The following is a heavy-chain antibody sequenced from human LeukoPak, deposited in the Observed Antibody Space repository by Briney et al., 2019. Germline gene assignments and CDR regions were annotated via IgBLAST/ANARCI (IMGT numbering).Heavy chain of an antibody. Sequence: SETLSLTCTVSGGSLSSYYWSWIRQPPGKGLEWMGYIYYSGSTNYNPSLKSRVTISVETSKNQFSLKLSSVTAADTAVYYCARTRYYYNSRSYGAPYYFDYWGQGTLVTVSS. J-gene: IGHJ4*02. CDR1: GGSLSSYY. D-gene: IGHD3-10*01. CDR3: ARTRYYYNSRSYGAPYYFDY. V-gene: IGHV4-59*08. CDR2: IYYSGST.